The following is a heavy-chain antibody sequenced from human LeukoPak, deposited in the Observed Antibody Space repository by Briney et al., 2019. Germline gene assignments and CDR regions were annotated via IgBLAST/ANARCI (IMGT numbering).Heavy chain of an antibody. CDR2: IYTAGNT. D-gene: IGHD3-22*01. CDR1: GLSVSANY. V-gene: IGHV3-53*01. J-gene: IGHJ4*02. Sequence: GGSLRLSCAASGLSVSANYMSWVRQAPGKGLEWVSIIYTAGNTYYADSVKGRSTISRDNTKDTLYLQMNSLRAEDTAVYYWARAGFGYTRGGYHYDHYYFDYWGQGALVTVSS. CDR3: ARAGFGYTRGGYHYDHYYFDY.